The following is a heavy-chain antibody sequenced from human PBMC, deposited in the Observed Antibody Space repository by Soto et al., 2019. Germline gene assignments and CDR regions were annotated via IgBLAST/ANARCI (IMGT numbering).Heavy chain of an antibody. D-gene: IGHD3-10*01. CDR2: IRQDGSED. CDR1: GFTFSNFW. J-gene: IGHJ4*02. Sequence: EVQLVESGGGLVQPGGSLRLSCAASGFTFSNFWMNWVRQAPGRGLEWLAIIRQDGSEDLYVDSLKDRFTISRDNAKNSLYLQINSLRDEDTAVYYCAWGSGWLIDHWGKGPLVTVSS. CDR3: AWGSGWLIDH. V-gene: IGHV3-7*04.